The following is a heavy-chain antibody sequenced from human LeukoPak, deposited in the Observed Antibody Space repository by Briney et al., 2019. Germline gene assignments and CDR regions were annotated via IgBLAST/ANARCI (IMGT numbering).Heavy chain of an antibody. CDR2: INHSGST. Sequence: SETLSLTCAVYGGSFSAYYWSWIRQPPGKGLEWIGEINHSGSTNYNPSLKSRVTISVDTSKNQFSLKLSSVTAADTAVYYCARGPKYSSGWNYYYYYMDVWGKGTTVTVSS. CDR3: ARGPKYSSGWNYYYYYMDV. CDR1: GGSFSAYY. D-gene: IGHD6-19*01. V-gene: IGHV4-34*01. J-gene: IGHJ6*03.